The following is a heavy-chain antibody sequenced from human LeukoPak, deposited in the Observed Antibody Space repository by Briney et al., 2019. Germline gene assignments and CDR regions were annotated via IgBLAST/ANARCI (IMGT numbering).Heavy chain of an antibody. V-gene: IGHV3-21*01. CDR1: GFTFSSNS. Sequence: GGSLSLSSAASGFTFSSNSMNWVRQAPGLELEWVSTISSSSSYIYYGDSVKGRFTISRDNAKNSLYLQMKSLRAEDTAVYYCARGKSSQNIVTRKTYNWFDPWGQGTLVTVSS. CDR3: ARGKSSQNIVTRKTYNWFDP. CDR2: ISSSSSYI. J-gene: IGHJ5*02. D-gene: IGHD3-16*02.